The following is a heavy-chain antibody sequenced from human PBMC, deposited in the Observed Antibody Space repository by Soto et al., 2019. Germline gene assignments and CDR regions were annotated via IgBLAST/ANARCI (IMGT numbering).Heavy chain of an antibody. J-gene: IGHJ4*02. CDR3: AKSDIPNYYDSSGLEVQFDY. CDR2: ISGSGGST. D-gene: IGHD3-22*01. CDR1: GFTFSSYA. Sequence: GGSLRLSCAASGFTFSSYAMSWVRQAPGKGLEWVSAISGSGGSTYYADSVKGRFTISRDNSKNTLYLQMNSLRAEDTAVYYCAKSDIPNYYDSSGLEVQFDYWGQGTLVTVSS. V-gene: IGHV3-23*01.